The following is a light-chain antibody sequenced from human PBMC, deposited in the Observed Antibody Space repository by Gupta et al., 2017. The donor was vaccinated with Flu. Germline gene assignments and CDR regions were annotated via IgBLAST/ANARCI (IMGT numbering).Light chain of an antibody. CDR2: WAS. CDR3: QQDLTPPYT. J-gene: IGKJ1*01. V-gene: IGKV4-1*01. Sequence: SLGERATIKCKPSQSVRYSANNRSFVGWYQKKPGQPTQLIIDWASTRDSGVHDRCGGSGSGKDFTLTIASLQDEDVAVYSWQQDLTPPYTFGQGTKVEI. CDR1: QSVRYSANNRSF.